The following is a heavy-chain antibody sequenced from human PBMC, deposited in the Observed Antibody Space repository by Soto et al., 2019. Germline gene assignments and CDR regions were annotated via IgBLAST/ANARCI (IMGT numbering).Heavy chain of an antibody. Sequence: QVQLVQSGAEVKKPGSSVKVSCKASGGTFSSYRINWVRQAPGQGLEWVGGIVPIYRTADYAQKFQGRVTITADESARTAYMELRSLKSQDTAVYYCARDSGAKLSSSWGQGTLVTVCS. CDR1: GGTFSSYR. J-gene: IGHJ4*02. D-gene: IGHD6-13*01. CDR3: ARDSGAKLSSS. V-gene: IGHV1-69*01. CDR2: IVPIYRTA.